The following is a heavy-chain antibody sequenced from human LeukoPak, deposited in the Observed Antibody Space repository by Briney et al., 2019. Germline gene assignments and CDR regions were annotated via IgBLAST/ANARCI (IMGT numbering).Heavy chain of an antibody. J-gene: IGHJ4*02. V-gene: IGHV1-69*13. Sequence: SVKVSCKASGGTFSSYAISWVRQAPGQGLEWMGGIIPIFGTANYAQKFQGRVTITADESTSTAYMELSSLRSEDTAVYYCARSTRPMITFGGDSTLDYWGQGTLVTVSS. CDR3: ARSTRPMITFGGDSTLDY. D-gene: IGHD3-16*01. CDR2: IIPIFGTA. CDR1: GGTFSSYA.